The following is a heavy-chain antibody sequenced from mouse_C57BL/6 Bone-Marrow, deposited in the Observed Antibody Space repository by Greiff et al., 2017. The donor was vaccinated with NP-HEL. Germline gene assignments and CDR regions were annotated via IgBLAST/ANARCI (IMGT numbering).Heavy chain of an antibody. CDR2: IYPGDGDT. J-gene: IGHJ4*01. D-gene: IGHD2-1*01. V-gene: IGHV1-82*01. CDR3: ARFHGNYYYAMDY. Sequence: QVQLQQSGPELVKPGASVKISCKASGYAFSSSWMNWVKQRPGKGLEWIGRIYPGDGDTNYNGKFKGKATLTADKSSSTAYMQLSSLTSEDSAVYFCARFHGNYYYAMDYWGQGTSVTVSS. CDR1: GYAFSSSW.